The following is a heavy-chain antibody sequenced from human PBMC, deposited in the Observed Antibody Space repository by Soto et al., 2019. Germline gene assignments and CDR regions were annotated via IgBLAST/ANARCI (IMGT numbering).Heavy chain of an antibody. CDR2: LVGNGGDR. Sequence: EVQLLESGGGLVQPGGSLRLSCAASGFSFSAYAMNWVRQAPGKGLQWVSGLVGNGGDRNYADSVRGRFTVSRDNSKNTLYLQMNHLRDEDTAVYYCAKDFIANNGVWEAFDMWGRGTEVTVSS. CDR1: GFSFSAYA. CDR3: AKDFIANNGVWEAFDM. J-gene: IGHJ3*02. D-gene: IGHD2-8*01. V-gene: IGHV3-23*01.